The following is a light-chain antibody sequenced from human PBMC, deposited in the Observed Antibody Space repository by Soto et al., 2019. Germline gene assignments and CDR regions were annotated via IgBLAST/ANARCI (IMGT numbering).Light chain of an antibody. CDR3: QQYGTSPLT. V-gene: IGKV3-20*01. Sequence: EKALTQSPGTLSLSPGERATLSCRASQTVSSSYLAWYQQKPGQAPRLLIYSTSSRAIGVPDRFSGSGSGTDFALTISRLEPEDFAVYYCQQYGTSPLTFAQGTKVDIK. CDR2: STS. CDR1: QTVSSSY. J-gene: IGKJ1*01.